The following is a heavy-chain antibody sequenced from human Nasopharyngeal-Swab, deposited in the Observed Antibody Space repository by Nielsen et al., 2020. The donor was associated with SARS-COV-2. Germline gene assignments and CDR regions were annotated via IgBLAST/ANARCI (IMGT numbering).Heavy chain of an antibody. D-gene: IGHD2-2*01. CDR3: ARDLGIVVVPAAIARYDY. V-gene: IGHV1-18*01. CDR2: ISAYNGNT. CDR1: GGTFSSYA. Sequence: ASVKVSCKASGGTFSSYAISWVRQAPGQGLEWMGWISAYNGNTNYAQKLQGRVTMTTDTSTSTAYMELRSLRSDDTAVYYCARDLGIVVVPAAIARYDYWGQGTLVTVSS. J-gene: IGHJ4*02.